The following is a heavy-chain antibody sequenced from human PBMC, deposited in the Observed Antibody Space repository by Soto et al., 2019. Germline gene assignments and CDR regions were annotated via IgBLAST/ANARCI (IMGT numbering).Heavy chain of an antibody. D-gene: IGHD6-19*01. J-gene: IGHJ3*02. Sequence: GGSLRLSCAASGFTFSSYDMHWVRQATGKGLEWVSAIGTAGDTYYPGSVKGRFTISRENAKNSLYLQMNSLRAGDTAVYYCARESLAVAGTSAFDIWGQGTRVTVSS. CDR2: IGTAGDT. V-gene: IGHV3-13*01. CDR3: ARESLAVAGTSAFDI. CDR1: GFTFSSYD.